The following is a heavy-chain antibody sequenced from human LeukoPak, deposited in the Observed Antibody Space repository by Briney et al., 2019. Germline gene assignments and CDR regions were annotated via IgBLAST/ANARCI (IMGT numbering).Heavy chain of an antibody. V-gene: IGHV3-23*01. CDR2: ISGSGGST. J-gene: IGHJ6*02. CDR1: GFTFSSYA. D-gene: IGHD1-26*01. CDR3: AKDSGIVGATSSWYYFYGMDV. Sequence: GGSLRLSCAASGFTFSSYAMSWVRQAPGKGLEWVSAISGSGGSTYYADSVKGRFTISRDNSKNTLYLQMNSLRAEDTAVYYCAKDSGIVGATSSWYYFYGMDVWGQGTTVTVSS.